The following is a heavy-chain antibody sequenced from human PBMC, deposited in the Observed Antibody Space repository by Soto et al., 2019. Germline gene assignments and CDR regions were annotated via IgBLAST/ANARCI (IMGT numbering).Heavy chain of an antibody. CDR1: GFTSSSYA. V-gene: IGHV3-23*01. J-gene: IGHJ3*02. CDR2: ISGSGGST. CDR3: AKDYYDSSGHYYRLGAFDI. D-gene: IGHD3-22*01. Sequence: GGSLRLSCAASGFTSSSYAMSWVRQAPGKGLEWVSAISGSGGSTYYADSVKGRFTISRDNSKNTLYLQMNSLRAEDTAVYYCAKDYYDSSGHYYRLGAFDIWGQGTMVTVSS.